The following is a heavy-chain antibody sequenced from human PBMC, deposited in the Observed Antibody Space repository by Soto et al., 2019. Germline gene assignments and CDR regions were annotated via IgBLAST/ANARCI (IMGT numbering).Heavy chain of an antibody. J-gene: IGHJ3*02. CDR1: GYTFTGYY. Sequence: ASVKVSCKASGYTFTGYYMHWVRQAPGQGLEWMGWINPNSGGTNYAQKFQGWVTMTRDTSISTAYMELSRLRSDDTAVYYCAREGDGSVSYYSFDIWGQGTMVTASS. V-gene: IGHV1-2*04. CDR3: AREGDGSVSYYSFDI. D-gene: IGHD3-10*01. CDR2: INPNSGGT.